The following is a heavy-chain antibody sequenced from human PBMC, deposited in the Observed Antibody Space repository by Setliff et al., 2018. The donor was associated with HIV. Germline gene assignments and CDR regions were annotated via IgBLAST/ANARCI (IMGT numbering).Heavy chain of an antibody. D-gene: IGHD3-9*01. J-gene: IGHJ4*02. CDR1: GFTFSNAW. CDR3: TTDADWYFDY. Sequence: LRLSCAASGFTFSNAWMSWVRQAPGKGLEWVGRIKSKTDGRTTDYAAPVKGRFTISRDDSKNTLYLQMNSLKTEDTAVYYCTTDADWYFDYWGQGTLVTVS. CDR2: IKSKTDGRTT. V-gene: IGHV3-15*01.